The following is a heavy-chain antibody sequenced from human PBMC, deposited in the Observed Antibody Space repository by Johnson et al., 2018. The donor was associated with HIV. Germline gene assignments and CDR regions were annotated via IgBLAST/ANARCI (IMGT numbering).Heavy chain of an antibody. D-gene: IGHD6-19*01. CDR3: AKSLGALAVADAFDI. V-gene: IGHV3-13*01. J-gene: IGHJ3*02. CDR1: GFTFSSYD. CDR2: IGTAGDT. Sequence: VQLVESGGGLVQPGGSMRLSCAASGFTFSSYDMHWVRQATGKGLEWVSAIGTAGDTYYADSVKGRLTISRDNSKNSLYLQMNSLRAEDTALYYCAKSLGALAVADAFDIWGQGTMVTVSS.